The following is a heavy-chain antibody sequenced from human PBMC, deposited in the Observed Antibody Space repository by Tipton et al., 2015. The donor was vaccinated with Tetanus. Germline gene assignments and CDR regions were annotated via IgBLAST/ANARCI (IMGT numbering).Heavy chain of an antibody. Sequence: TLSLTCTVSGGSIRSYFRSWIRQSPGQGLEWNGLIYYSGSTSYNPSLKSRVTISVDTSKNQLSLKLTSVTAADTAVYYCATMTPVDWYFDLWGRGTLVTVSS. CDR2: IYYSGST. D-gene: IGHD4-23*01. CDR1: GGSIRSYF. J-gene: IGHJ2*01. V-gene: IGHV4-59*01. CDR3: ATMTPVDWYFDL.